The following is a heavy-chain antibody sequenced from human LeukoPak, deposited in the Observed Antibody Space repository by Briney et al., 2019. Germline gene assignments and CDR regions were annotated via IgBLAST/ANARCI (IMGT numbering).Heavy chain of an antibody. V-gene: IGHV1-2*02. CDR1: GYTFTGYY. Sequence: ASAKVSCKASGYTFTGYYMHWVRQAPGQGLEWMGWINPNSGGTNYAQKFQGRVTMTRDTSISTAYMELSRLRSDDTAVYYCASQYYDSSGYRGWEFAFDYWGQGTLVTVSS. CDR3: ASQYYDSSGYRGWEFAFDY. J-gene: IGHJ4*02. CDR2: INPNSGGT. D-gene: IGHD3-22*01.